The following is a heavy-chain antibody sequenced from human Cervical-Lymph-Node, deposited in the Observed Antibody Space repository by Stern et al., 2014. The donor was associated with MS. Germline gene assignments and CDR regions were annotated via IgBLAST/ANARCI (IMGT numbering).Heavy chain of an antibody. J-gene: IGHJ4*02. Sequence: QVQLVQSGAELKKPGASVQVSCKASGYTFTSFYIHWVRQAPGQGLEWMGRLNPHSGAADYAQRFQGRVTMTRDTSINTAYMDLRGLKSDDTAVYYCARVGGIITSLWGQGTLVTVSS. CDR2: LNPHSGAA. CDR1: GYTFTSFY. D-gene: IGHD1-14*01. V-gene: IGHV1-2*06. CDR3: ARVGGIITSL.